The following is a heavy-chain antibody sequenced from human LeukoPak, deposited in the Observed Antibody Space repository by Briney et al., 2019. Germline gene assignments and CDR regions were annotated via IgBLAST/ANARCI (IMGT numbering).Heavy chain of an antibody. CDR3: AKDHGYSSSWYAVDY. V-gene: IGHV3-7*01. J-gene: IGHJ4*02. CDR2: IKQDGSEK. D-gene: IGHD6-13*01. CDR1: GFTFSGFW. Sequence: GGSLRLSCAASGFTFSGFWMSWVRQAPGKGLEWVATIKQDGSEKYCVASVKGRFTISRDNSKNSLYLQMNSLRAEDTAVYYCAKDHGYSSSWYAVDYWGQGTLVTVSS.